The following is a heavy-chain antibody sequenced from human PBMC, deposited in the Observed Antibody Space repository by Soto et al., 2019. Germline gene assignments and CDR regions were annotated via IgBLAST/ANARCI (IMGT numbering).Heavy chain of an antibody. CDR2: ISNDGSEK. D-gene: IGHD3-22*01. Sequence: PGGSLRLSCAASGFTFNTYGMHWVRQAPGKGLERVAVISNDGSEKYYADSVKGRFTISRDNSKNTQHLQMNSLRAEDTAVYYCAKHSTPDYYDSSGYYFWGLIDYWGQGTLVTVSS. J-gene: IGHJ4*02. V-gene: IGHV3-30*18. CDR1: GFTFNTYG. CDR3: AKHSTPDYYDSSGYYFWGLIDY.